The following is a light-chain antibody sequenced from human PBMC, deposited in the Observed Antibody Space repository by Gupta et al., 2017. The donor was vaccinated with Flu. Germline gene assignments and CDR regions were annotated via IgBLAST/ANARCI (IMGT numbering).Light chain of an antibody. J-gene: IGLJ2*01. Sequence: QSALTQPASVSGSPGQSITISCTGTTSDVGGYNSVSWYQQRPGTAPKLMIYDVSNRPSGISNRFSGSKSGNTASLTISELQAEDEADYYCSSYTSGSTFVVAFGGGTKLTVL. CDR1: TSDVGGYNS. CDR2: DVS. V-gene: IGLV2-14*01. CDR3: SSYTSGSTFVVA.